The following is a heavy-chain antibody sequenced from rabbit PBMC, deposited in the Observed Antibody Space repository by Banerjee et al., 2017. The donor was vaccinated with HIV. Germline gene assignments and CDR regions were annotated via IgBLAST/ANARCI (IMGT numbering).Heavy chain of an antibody. D-gene: IGHD4-1*01. J-gene: IGHJ4*01. CDR1: GFTLINYW. V-gene: IGHV1S40*01. CDR2: INTSSGNT. CDR3: ARDLAGVIGWNFNL. Sequence: QSLEESGGDLVKPGASLTLTCKASGFTLINYWICWVRQAPGKGLEWIACINTSSGNTVYASWAKGRFTISKTSSTTVTLQMTSLTAADTATYLCARDLAGVIGWNFNLWGPGTLVTVS.